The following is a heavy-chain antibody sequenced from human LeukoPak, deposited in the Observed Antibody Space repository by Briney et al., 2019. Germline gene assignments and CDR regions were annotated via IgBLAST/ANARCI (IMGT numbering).Heavy chain of an antibody. D-gene: IGHD4-17*01. CDR2: ISGSGGST. CDR1: GFTFSSYA. CDR3: AKDGYMTTVTTRYFDY. V-gene: IGHV3-23*01. J-gene: IGHJ4*02. Sequence: GGSLRLSCAASGFTFSSYAMSWVRQAPGKGFEWVSAISGSGGSTYYADSVKGRFTISRDNSKNTLYLQMNSLRAEDTAVYYCAKDGYMTTVTTRYFDYWGQGTLVTVSS.